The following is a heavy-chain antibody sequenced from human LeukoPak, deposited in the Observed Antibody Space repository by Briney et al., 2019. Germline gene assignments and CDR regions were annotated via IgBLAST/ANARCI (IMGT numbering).Heavy chain of an antibody. CDR3: ARDWSMITYEY. CDR1: GGSISGYY. D-gene: IGHD3-22*01. V-gene: IGHV4-4*07. Sequence: SETLSLTCTVSGGSISGYYWSWIRRPAGKGLELIGRIYSSGTTNYNPSLESRVTMSVDTSKNQFALKLSSVTAADTAVYYCARDWSMITYEYWGRGTLVTVSS. J-gene: IGHJ4*02. CDR2: IYSSGTT.